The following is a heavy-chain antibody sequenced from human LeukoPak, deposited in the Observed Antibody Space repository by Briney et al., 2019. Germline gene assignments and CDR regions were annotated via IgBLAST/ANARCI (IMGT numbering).Heavy chain of an antibody. CDR2: ISGSGGST. V-gene: IGHV3-23*01. CDR1: GFTFSSYA. D-gene: IGHD2-2*01. Sequence: GGSLRLSCAASGFTFSSYAMSWVRQAPGKGLEWVSAISGSGGSTYYADSVKGRFTISRDNSKSTLYLQMNSLRAEDTAVYYCAKDHPAVYCSSTSCYVDYWGQGTLVTVSS. J-gene: IGHJ4*02. CDR3: AKDHPAVYCSSTSCYVDY.